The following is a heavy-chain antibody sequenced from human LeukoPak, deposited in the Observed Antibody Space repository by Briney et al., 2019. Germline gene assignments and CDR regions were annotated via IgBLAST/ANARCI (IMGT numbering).Heavy chain of an antibody. CDR3: ARSNYDFWSGYYYYMDV. J-gene: IGHJ6*03. D-gene: IGHD3-3*01. CDR1: GGSISSGDYY. Sequence: SQTLSLTCTVSGGSISSGDYYWSGIRQPPGKGLEWIGYIYYSGSTYYNPSLKSRVTISVDTSKNQFSLKLSSVTAADTAVYYCARSNYDFWSGYYYYMDVWGKGTTVTVSS. CDR2: IYYSGST. V-gene: IGHV4-30-4*08.